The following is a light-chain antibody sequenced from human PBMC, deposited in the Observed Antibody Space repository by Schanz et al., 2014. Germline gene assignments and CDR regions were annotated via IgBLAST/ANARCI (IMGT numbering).Light chain of an antibody. J-gene: IGKJ5*01. Sequence: EIVLTQSPATLSLSPGERATLSCRASQSVSSYLAWYQQKPGQAPRLLIYGASSRATGIPARFSGSGSGTDFTLTISSLEPEDFAIYYCQQRLNWPITFGQGTRLEIK. V-gene: IGKV3-11*01. CDR3: QQRLNWPIT. CDR2: GAS. CDR1: QSVSSY.